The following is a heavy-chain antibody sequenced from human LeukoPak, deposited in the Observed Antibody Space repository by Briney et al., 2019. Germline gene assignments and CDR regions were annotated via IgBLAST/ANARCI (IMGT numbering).Heavy chain of an antibody. CDR2: IYPGDSDT. Sequence: NLGESLKISCKASGYSFTTYWIGWVRQMPGKGLEWMGIIYPGDSDTRYSPSFQGQVTISADKSISTAYLQWSSLKASDTAMYYCATSHMTQGDYWGQGTLVTVSS. V-gene: IGHV5-51*01. CDR3: ATSHMTQGDY. J-gene: IGHJ4*02. CDR1: GYSFTTYW.